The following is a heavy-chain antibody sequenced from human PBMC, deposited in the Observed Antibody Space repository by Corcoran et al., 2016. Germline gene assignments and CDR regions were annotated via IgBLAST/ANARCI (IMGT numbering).Heavy chain of an antibody. CDR3: ARGVAGKQWVYYYYGMDV. V-gene: IGHV3-53*01. CDR1: GFTVSSNY. D-gene: IGHD6-19*01. Sequence: EVQLVESGGALIQPGGSLRLSCAASGFTVSSNYMSWVRQAPGKGLEWVAVIYGGGSTYYADSVKGRFTDSRDNSKNTLYLQMKSLRAEDTAVYYCARGVAGKQWVYYYYGMDVWGQGTTVTVSS. J-gene: IGHJ6*02. CDR2: IYGGGST.